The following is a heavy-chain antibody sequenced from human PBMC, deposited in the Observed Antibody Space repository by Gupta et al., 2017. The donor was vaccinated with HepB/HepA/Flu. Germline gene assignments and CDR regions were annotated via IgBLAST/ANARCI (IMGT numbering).Heavy chain of an antibody. Sequence: EVQLVESGGGLVQPGGSLRLSCAASGFTFSDYFIDWVRQAPGQGLEWVGRTKYKANTYTTQYAASVRGRFTISGDDAEDSLYLQMNSLKTEDTAVYYCARGPSLYTTYYYYYGLDVWGQGTTVTVSS. CDR2: TKYKANTYTT. V-gene: IGHV3-72*01. D-gene: IGHD1-26*01. CDR3: ARGPSLYTTYYYYYGLDV. CDR1: GFTFSDYF. J-gene: IGHJ6*02.